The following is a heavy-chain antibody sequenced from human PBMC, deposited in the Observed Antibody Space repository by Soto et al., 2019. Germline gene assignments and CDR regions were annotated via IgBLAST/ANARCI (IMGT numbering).Heavy chain of an antibody. D-gene: IGHD2-15*01. J-gene: IGHJ4*02. Sequence: GEPLKISCKGSGYIFTDYWIAWVRQLPGQRPEWMGIIYPGDSDTRYSPSLKGQVTISADKSINTAYLQWSSLEVSDTAMYYCTRLISPVAARPSWGQGTLVTVSS. CDR2: IYPGDSDT. V-gene: IGHV5-51*01. CDR3: TRLISPVAARPS. CDR1: GYIFTDYW.